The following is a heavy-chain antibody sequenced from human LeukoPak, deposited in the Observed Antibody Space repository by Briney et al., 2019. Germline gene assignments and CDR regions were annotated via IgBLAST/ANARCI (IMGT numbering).Heavy chain of an antibody. Sequence: GGSLRLSCAASGSSFSSYGMPWVRQAPGKGLEWVAVMSYDGSKEYYADSVKGRFTISRDNSKNTLYLQMNSLRAEDTAVYYCAKPPYDSSGYYQSTFDYWGQGTLVTVSS. V-gene: IGHV3-30*18. CDR2: MSYDGSKE. CDR3: AKPPYDSSGYYQSTFDY. CDR1: GSSFSSYG. D-gene: IGHD3-22*01. J-gene: IGHJ4*02.